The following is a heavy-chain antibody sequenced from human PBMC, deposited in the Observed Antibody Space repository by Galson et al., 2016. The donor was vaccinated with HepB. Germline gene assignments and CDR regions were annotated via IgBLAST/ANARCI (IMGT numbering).Heavy chain of an antibody. CDR1: GFIFSQYG. J-gene: IGHJ4*02. V-gene: IGHV3-33*01. CDR3: SRGSQDDIEVDGDLEQDY. Sequence: SLRLSCAASGFIFSQYGMHWVRQAPGKGLESVAVIGHDGRNEYYADSVKGRFTISRDNSKNTLYVQMNNLRVEDTALYYCSRGSQDDIEVDGDLEQDYWGQGTLVTVSS. CDR2: IGHDGRNE. D-gene: IGHD2-15*01.